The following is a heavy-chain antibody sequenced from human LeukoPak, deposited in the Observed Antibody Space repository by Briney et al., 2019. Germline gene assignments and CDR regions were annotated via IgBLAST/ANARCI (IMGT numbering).Heavy chain of an antibody. D-gene: IGHD3-22*01. J-gene: IGHJ4*02. CDR2: IYYSGST. V-gene: IGHV4-59*05. CDR1: GFTFSSYE. CDR3: ARSLRGPIVVVPPGDY. Sequence: KPGGSLRLSCAASGFTFSSYEMNWVRQAPGKGLEWIGSIYYSGSTYYNPSLKSRVTISVDMSKNQFSLKLSSVTAADTAVYYCARSLRGPIVVVPPGDYSGQGTLVTVSS.